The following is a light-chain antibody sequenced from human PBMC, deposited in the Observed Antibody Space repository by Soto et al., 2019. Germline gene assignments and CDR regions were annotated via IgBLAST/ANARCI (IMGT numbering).Light chain of an antibody. CDR1: QDSTNY. Sequence: DIQRTQSPSAMSASVRDRFTITCRASQDSTNYLAWSQQKPGKVPKRLIYAASSLQSGVPSRFSGSGSGTEFTLTLQPEDFATYYCQQSYSSPPTFGQGTKVDI. CDR3: QQSYSSPPT. CDR2: AAS. J-gene: IGKJ1*01. V-gene: IGKV1-17*03.